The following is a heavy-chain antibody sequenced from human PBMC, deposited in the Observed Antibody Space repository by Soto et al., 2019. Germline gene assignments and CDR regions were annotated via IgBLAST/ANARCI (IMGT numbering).Heavy chain of an antibody. J-gene: IGHJ6*02. CDR3: ARDGSRYCSSTSCYSGYYYYGMYV. Sequence: QVQLQESGPGLVKPSETLSLTCTVSGGSISSYYWSWIRQPPGKGLEWIGYMYNSGSTNFNPSLKSRVTISVDTSNNQYSLKLSSVTAADTAVYYCARDGSRYCSSTSCYSGYYYYGMYVWGQGTTVTVSS. CDR2: MYNSGST. V-gene: IGHV4-59*01. CDR1: GGSISSYY. D-gene: IGHD2-2*01.